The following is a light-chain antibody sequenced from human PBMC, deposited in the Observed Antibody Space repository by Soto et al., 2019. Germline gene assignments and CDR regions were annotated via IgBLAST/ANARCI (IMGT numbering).Light chain of an antibody. V-gene: IGKV1-39*01. CDR3: QQSYSTPRA. J-gene: IGKJ1*01. CDR1: QSISSY. Sequence: DIQMTQSPASLSASVGDRVTITCRASQSISSYLNWYQQKPGKAPKLLIYDASSLQSGVPSMFSGRGSGTDFTLTITSRHPEASATYYCQQSYSTPRAFGQGTKVEIK. CDR2: DAS.